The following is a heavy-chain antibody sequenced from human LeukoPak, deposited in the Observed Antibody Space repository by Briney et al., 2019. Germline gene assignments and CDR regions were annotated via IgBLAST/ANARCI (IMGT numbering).Heavy chain of an antibody. CDR3: ARVTAVAETY. V-gene: IGHV3-30*04. D-gene: IGHD6-19*01. Sequence: EWVAVISYDGSNKYYADSVKGRFTISRDNSKNTLYLQMNSLRAEDTAVYYCARVTAVAETYWGQGTLVTVSS. CDR2: ISYDGSNK. J-gene: IGHJ4*02.